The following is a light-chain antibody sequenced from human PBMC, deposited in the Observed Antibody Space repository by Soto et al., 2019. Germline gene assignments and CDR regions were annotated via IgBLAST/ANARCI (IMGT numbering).Light chain of an antibody. CDR1: QGIRSE. CDR3: LQDFTHPLT. V-gene: IGKV1-6*01. J-gene: IGKJ4*01. CDR2: AAS. Sequence: AIQMTQSPSSLSASVGDRVTITCRASQGIRSELGWYQQKPGKAPKLLIYAASNLQSGVPSRFSGTGSDRDFTLTISRLQPEDFATYYCLQDFTHPLTFGGGTEVEIK.